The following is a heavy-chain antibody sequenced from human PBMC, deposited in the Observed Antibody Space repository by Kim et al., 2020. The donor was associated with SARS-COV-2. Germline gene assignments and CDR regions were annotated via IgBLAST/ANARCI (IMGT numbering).Heavy chain of an antibody. CDR3: ASAYSSSWYSRDPHAFDI. J-gene: IGHJ3*02. V-gene: IGHV1-18*01. CDR2: ISAYNGNT. Sequence: ASVKVSCKASGYTFTSYGISWVRQAPGQGLEWMGWISAYNGNTNYAQKLQGRVTMTTDTSTSTAYMELRSLRSDDTAVYYCASAYSSSWYSRDPHAFDIWGQGTMVTVSS. D-gene: IGHD6-13*01. CDR1: GYTFTSYG.